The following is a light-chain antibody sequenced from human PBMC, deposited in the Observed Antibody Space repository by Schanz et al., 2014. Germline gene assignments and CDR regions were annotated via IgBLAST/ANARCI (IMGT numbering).Light chain of an antibody. CDR3: QQRSNWPGLT. Sequence: EIVLTQSPGTLSLSPGDRATLSCRASQSVSSSYLAWYQQKPGQAPRLLIYGASIRATGIPDRFSGSGSGTDFTLIISRLEPDDFAVYYCQQRSNWPGLTFGGGTKVEIK. J-gene: IGKJ4*01. CDR2: GAS. CDR1: QSVSSSY. V-gene: IGKV3D-20*02.